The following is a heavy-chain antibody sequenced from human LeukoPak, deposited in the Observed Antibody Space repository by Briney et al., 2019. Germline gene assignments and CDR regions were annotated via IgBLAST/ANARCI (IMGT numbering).Heavy chain of an antibody. CDR3: ARQKTYYSPFDY. Sequence: SETLSLTCTVSGGSISSGSYFWSWIRQPAGKGLEWIGRIYSSGSTNYNPSLKSRVTISLDTSKNQFFLKLSSVTAADTAVYYCARQKTYYSPFDYWGQGTLVSVSS. D-gene: IGHD3-10*01. CDR1: GGSISSGSYF. J-gene: IGHJ4*02. CDR2: IYSSGST. V-gene: IGHV4-61*02.